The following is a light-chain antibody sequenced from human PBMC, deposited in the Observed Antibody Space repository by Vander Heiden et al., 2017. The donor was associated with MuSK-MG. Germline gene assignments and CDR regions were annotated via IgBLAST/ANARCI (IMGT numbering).Light chain of an antibody. CDR2: TAS. Sequence: DVQMSQSPSSVSASVGVRVTITCRASQSVGTWLAWSQQKPGRAPKLLIYTASSLQSGVPARFSGSGSGTEFTLTISSLQSEDFATYYCQQGDQLGHTFGGGTKVEIK. V-gene: IGKV1-12*01. CDR3: QQGDQLGHT. CDR1: QSVGTW. J-gene: IGKJ4*01.